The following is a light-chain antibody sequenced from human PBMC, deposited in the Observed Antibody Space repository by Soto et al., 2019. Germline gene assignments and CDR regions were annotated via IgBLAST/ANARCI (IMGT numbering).Light chain of an antibody. V-gene: IGKV3-11*01. Sequence: IVLTQSPGTLSLSPGERATLSCRASQSVSSNYLAWYQQKPGQAPRLLIYDASNRASGIPARFSGSGSGKDFTLTISSLDPEDFAVYYCQQRSNWPPVTFGGGTKVDIK. J-gene: IGKJ4*01. CDR1: QSVSSNY. CDR2: DAS. CDR3: QQRSNWPPVT.